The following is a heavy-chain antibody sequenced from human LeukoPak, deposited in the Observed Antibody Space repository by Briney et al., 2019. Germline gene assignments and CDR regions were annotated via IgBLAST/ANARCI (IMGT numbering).Heavy chain of an antibody. J-gene: IGHJ3*02. V-gene: IGHV1-2*02. CDR1: GYTFTGYY. Sequence: GASVKVSCKASGYTFTGYYMHWVRQAPGQGLEWMGWINPNNGGTNYAQKFQGRVTTTRDTSISTAYMELSRLRSDDTAVYYCAREDCSSTSCSVCDIWGQGTMVTVSS. D-gene: IGHD2-2*01. CDR3: AREDCSSTSCSVCDI. CDR2: INPNNGGT.